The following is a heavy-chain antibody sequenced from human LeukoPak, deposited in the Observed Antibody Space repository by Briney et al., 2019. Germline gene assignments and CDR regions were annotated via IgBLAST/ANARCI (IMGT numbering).Heavy chain of an antibody. CDR2: IRYDGSNK. CDR3: AKDRSFLYGYFDY. D-gene: IGHD2-2*02. V-gene: IGHV3-30*02. J-gene: IGHJ4*02. CDR1: RFTFSSYG. Sequence: GGSLRLSCAASRFTFSSYGMHWVRQAPGKGLEWVAFIRYDGSNKYYANSVKGRFTISRDNSKNTLYLQMNSLRAEDTAVYSCAKDRSFLYGYFDYWGQGTLVTVSS.